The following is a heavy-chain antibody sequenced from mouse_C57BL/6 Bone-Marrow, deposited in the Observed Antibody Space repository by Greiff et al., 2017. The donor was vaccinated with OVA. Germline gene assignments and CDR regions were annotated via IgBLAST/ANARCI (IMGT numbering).Heavy chain of an antibody. CDR2: IDPSDSYT. V-gene: IGHV1-50*01. Sequence: VKLMESGAELVKPGASVKLSCKASGYTFTSYWMQWVKQRPGQGLEWIGEIDPSDSYTNYNQKFKGKATLTVDTSSSTAYMQLSSLTSEDYAVYYCASAVFAYWGQGTLVTVSA. CDR3: ASAVFAY. J-gene: IGHJ3*01. CDR1: GYTFTSYW.